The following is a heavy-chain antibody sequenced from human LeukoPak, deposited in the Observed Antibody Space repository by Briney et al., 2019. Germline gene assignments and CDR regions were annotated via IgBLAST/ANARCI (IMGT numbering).Heavy chain of an antibody. J-gene: IGHJ5*02. V-gene: IGHV4-34*01. CDR1: GGSFSGYY. CDR3: AELRSGWYLTNRFDP. CDR2: INHSGST. Sequence: PSETLSLXCAVYGGSFSGYYWSWIRQPPGKGLEWIGEINHSGSTNYNPSLKSRVTISVDTSKNQFSLKLSSVTAADTAVYYCAELRSGWYLTNRFDPWGQGTLVTVSS. D-gene: IGHD6-19*01.